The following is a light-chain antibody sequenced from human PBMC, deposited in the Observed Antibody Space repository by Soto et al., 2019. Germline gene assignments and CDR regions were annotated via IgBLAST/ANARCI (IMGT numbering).Light chain of an antibody. CDR1: QSVSTY. CDR3: QQTYMVPYT. CDR2: GVS. V-gene: IGKV1-39*01. J-gene: IGKJ2*01. Sequence: DIQMTQFPSSLSASAGERVTITCRASQSVSTYLSWYVQEPGSAPKLLIYGVSKLESGIAPRVTGSGLATEFTLTINSLQPEDFAVYFCQQTYMVPYTFGQGTKVEI.